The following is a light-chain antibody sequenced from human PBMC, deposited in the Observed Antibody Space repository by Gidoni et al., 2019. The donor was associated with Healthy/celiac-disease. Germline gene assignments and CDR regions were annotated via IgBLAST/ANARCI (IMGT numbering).Light chain of an antibody. CDR1: KLGDKY. V-gene: IGLV3-1*01. CDR3: QAWDRSTAL. Sequence: SYELTQPPAVSVSPGQTASITCYGDKLGDKYACWYQQKPGQSPVLVIYQDSKRPSGIPERFSGSHSANTATLTISGTQAMDEADYYCQAWDRSTALFGGGTKLTVL. CDR2: QDS. J-gene: IGLJ2*01.